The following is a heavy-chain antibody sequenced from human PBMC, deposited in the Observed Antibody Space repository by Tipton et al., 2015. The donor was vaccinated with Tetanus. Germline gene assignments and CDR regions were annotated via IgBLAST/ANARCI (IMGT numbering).Heavy chain of an antibody. Sequence: TLSLTCSVSGGSISYTNYYWSWIRQPAGKGLEWIGRIYSSGSTHYNPSLKSRVTMSLDTSKNQFSLKLNSVTAADTAVYYCARGVWFGPGPRYYFDYWGQGTLVTVSS. CDR1: GGSISYTNYY. J-gene: IGHJ4*02. CDR2: IYSSGST. CDR3: ARGVWFGPGPRYYFDY. V-gene: IGHV4-61*02. D-gene: IGHD3-10*01.